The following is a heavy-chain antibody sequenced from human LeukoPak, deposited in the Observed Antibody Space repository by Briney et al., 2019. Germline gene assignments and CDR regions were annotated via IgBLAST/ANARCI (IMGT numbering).Heavy chain of an antibody. CDR2: IKYSEST. CDR3: ARGELLYDK. CDR1: AGSFSSGDNY. Sequence: SETLSLTCTVSAGSFSSGDNYCSWIRQPPGKGLEWIGYIKYSESTFYSPSLKSRVTMSVDTSKNQCSLKLNSVTAADTAVYYCARGELLYDKWGQGTLVTVSS. J-gene: IGHJ4*02. D-gene: IGHD2-15*01. V-gene: IGHV4-30-4*01.